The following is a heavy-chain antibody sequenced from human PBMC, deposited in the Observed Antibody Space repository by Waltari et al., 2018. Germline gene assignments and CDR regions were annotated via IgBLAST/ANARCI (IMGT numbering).Heavy chain of an antibody. Sequence: QVQLVQSGAEVKKPGASVKVSCKASGYTFTSYGISWVRQSPGQGLEWMGWTSAYNGNTNYAQKLQGRVTMTTDTSTSTAYMELRSLRSDDTAVYYCARCRVGRQYYDFWSGYSVPDYYYYGMDVWGQGTTVTVSS. V-gene: IGHV1-18*01. D-gene: IGHD3-3*01. CDR1: GYTFTSYG. J-gene: IGHJ6*02. CDR2: TSAYNGNT. CDR3: ARCRVGRQYYDFWSGYSVPDYYYYGMDV.